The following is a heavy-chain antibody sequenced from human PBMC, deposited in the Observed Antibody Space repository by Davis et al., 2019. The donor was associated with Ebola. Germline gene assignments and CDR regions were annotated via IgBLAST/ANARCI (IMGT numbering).Heavy chain of an antibody. CDR3: AKGSGDYSFGLGDY. J-gene: IGHJ4*02. CDR1: GFTFSSYA. D-gene: IGHD2-15*01. Sequence: GESLKISCVASGFTFSSYAMSWVRQAPGKGLEWVSAISGSGRTTYYADSVKGRFTLSRDNSKNTLFLHMSSLRADDTDVYYCAKGSGDYSFGLGDYWGQGALVSVSS. V-gene: IGHV3-23*01. CDR2: ISGSGRTT.